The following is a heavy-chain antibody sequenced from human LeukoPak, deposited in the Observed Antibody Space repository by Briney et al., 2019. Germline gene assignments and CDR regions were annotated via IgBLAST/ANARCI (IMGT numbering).Heavy chain of an antibody. CDR1: GGSISSYY. J-gene: IGHJ4*02. CDR3: SRESGAFSPFGY. D-gene: IGHD1-26*01. CDR2: IYYSGST. Sequence: PSETLSLTCIVSGGSISSYYWSWIRQPPGKGLEWIGYIYYSGSTNYNPSLKSRVTISVDTSKNQFSLKLSSVTAADTAVYYCSRESGAFSPFGYWGQGTLVTVHS. V-gene: IGHV4-59*01.